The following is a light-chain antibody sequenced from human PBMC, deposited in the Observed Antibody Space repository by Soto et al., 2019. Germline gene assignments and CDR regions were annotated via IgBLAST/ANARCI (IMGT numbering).Light chain of an antibody. V-gene: IGLV2-14*01. Sequence: QSALTQPASVSGSPGQLITISCTGTSSDVGGFNYVSWYQQHPGKAPKLLIFDVYSRPSGISNRFSGSKSGNTASLTISGLQAEDEADYYCSSYTTISSYVFGAGTSSPS. CDR3: SSYTTISSYV. CDR2: DVY. CDR1: SSDVGGFNY. J-gene: IGLJ1*01.